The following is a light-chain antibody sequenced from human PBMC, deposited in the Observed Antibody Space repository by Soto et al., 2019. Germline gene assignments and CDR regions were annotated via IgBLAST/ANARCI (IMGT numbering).Light chain of an antibody. J-gene: IGKJ1*01. CDR3: QQYGSSPTWT. CDR2: GAS. V-gene: IGKV3-20*01. CDR1: QSVSSSY. Sequence: TQSPSTLSASVGDRVTLSCRASQSVSSSYLAWYQQKPGQAPRLLIYGASSRATGIPDRFSGSGSGTDFTLTISRLEPEDFAVYYCQQYGSSPTWTFGQGTKVDIK.